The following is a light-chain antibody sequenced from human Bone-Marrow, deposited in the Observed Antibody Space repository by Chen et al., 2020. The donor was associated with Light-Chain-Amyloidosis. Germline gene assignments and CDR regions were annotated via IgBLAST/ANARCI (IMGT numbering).Light chain of an antibody. Sequence: QSALTQPASVSGSPGQSITISCPGTSSDVGGYNYVSWYQQHQGKAPKLMIYEVSNRPSGVSNRFSGSKSGNTASLTISGLQAEDEADYYCSSYTSSSGWVFGGGTKLTVL. CDR2: EVS. CDR3: SSYTSSSGWV. J-gene: IGLJ3*02. CDR1: SSDVGGYNY. V-gene: IGLV2-14*01.